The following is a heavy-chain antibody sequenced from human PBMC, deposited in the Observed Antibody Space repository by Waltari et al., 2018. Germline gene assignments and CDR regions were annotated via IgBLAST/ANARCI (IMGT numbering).Heavy chain of an antibody. J-gene: IGHJ4*02. CDR3: ARGLLGSSSWYGVRNYFDY. V-gene: IGHV4-59*01. D-gene: IGHD6-13*01. Sequence: QVQLQESGPGLVKPSETLSLTCTVSGGSISSYYWSWLRQPPGKGLEWIGYIYYSGSTNYNPSLKSRVTISVDTSKNQFSLKLSSVTAADTAVYYCARGLLGSSSWYGVRNYFDYWGQGTLVTVSS. CDR1: GGSISSYY. CDR2: IYYSGST.